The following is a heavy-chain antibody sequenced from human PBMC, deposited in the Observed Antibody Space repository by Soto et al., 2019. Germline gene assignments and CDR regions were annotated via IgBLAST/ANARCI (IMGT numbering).Heavy chain of an antibody. Sequence: QITLKETGPTLVKPTETLTLTCTFSGFSFTTTRMGVGWTRQPPGKALEWLAIIYWYLESRYNPLLRRRLTLTEDTSKNQVVLTMTNMEPKDTATYYCAHRDSTGTTTYFDSWGQGIPVTVAS. CDR2: IYWYLES. V-gene: IGHV2-5*01. D-gene: IGHD1-1*01. CDR1: GFSFTTTRMG. J-gene: IGHJ4*02. CDR3: AHRDSTGTTTYFDS.